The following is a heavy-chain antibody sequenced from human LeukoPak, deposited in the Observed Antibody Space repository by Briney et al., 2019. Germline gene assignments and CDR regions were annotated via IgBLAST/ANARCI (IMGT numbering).Heavy chain of an antibody. D-gene: IGHD6-13*01. CDR2: INPNSGGT. J-gene: IGHJ4*02. CDR1: GYTFTGYY. Sequence: APVKVSCKASGYTFTGYYMHWVRQAPGQGLEGMGWINPNSGGTNYAQKFQGRVTMTRDTSISTAYMELSRLRSDDTAVYYCARAVAADLSRCDYWGQGTLVTVSS. V-gene: IGHV1-2*02. CDR3: ARAVAADLSRCDY.